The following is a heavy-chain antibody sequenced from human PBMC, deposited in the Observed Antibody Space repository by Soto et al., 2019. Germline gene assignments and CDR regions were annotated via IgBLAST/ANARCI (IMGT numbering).Heavy chain of an antibody. Sequence: LTPTGTVSGGCLRSSGCLWGWLRQPPGKGLEWIGSIYYSESTNYNPSLKSRVSISVDKSKNQFSLKLSSVTAADTAVYYCARRYTYDTSGYYYVSWFDTWGQGTLGTVSS. V-gene: IGHV4-39*07. CDR2: IYYSEST. CDR3: ARRYTYDTSGYYYVSWFDT. D-gene: IGHD3-22*01. CDR1: GGCLRSSGCL. J-gene: IGHJ5*02.